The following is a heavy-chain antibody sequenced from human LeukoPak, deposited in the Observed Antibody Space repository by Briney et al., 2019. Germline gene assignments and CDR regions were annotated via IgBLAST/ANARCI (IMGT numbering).Heavy chain of an antibody. CDR2: IYYSGST. D-gene: IGHD3-3*01. J-gene: IGHJ4*02. CDR3: ARWAYYDFWSGYEDY. V-gene: IGHV4-31*03. CDR1: GGSISSGGYY. Sequence: PSETLSLTCTVSGGSISSGGYYWSWIRQHPGTGLEWIGYIYYSGSTYYNPSLKSRVTISVDTSKNQFSLKLSSVTAADTAVYYCARWAYYDFWSGYEDYWGQETLVTVSS.